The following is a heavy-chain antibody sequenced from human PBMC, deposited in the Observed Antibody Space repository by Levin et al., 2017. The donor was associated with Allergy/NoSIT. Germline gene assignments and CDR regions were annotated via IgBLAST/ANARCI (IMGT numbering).Heavy chain of an antibody. CDR2: ISAYNGNR. J-gene: IGHJ4*02. Sequence: ASVKVSSKASGYMFTSFGISWVRQAPGQGLEWMGWISAYNGNRNYAQKFQDRVTMTTDTPTSTTYMELRSLRFDDTAVYYCARDLGDGYNTWFDYCGQGTLVTVSS. CDR3: ARDLGDGYNTWFDY. V-gene: IGHV1-18*01. CDR1: GYMFTSFG. D-gene: IGHD5-24*01.